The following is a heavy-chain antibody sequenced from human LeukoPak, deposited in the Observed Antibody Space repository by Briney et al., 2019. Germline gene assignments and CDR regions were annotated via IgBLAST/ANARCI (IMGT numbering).Heavy chain of an antibody. CDR3: ARAPRYSENLVDP. D-gene: IGHD1-26*01. V-gene: IGHV1-2*02. J-gene: IGHJ5*02. CDR1: GYTFTGHY. CDR2: INPNSGGT. Sequence: ASVKVSCKASGYTFTGHYMHWVRQAPGQGLEWMGWINPNSGGTNYAQKFQGRVTMTRDTSISTAYMELSRLRSDDTAVYYCARAPRYSENLVDPWGQGTLVTVS.